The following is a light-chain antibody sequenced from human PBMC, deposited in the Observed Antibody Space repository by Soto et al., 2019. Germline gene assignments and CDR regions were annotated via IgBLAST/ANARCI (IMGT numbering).Light chain of an antibody. CDR1: QSVSSSY. J-gene: IGKJ3*01. CDR2: GAS. CDR3: QQYGVSPFT. V-gene: IGKV3-20*01. Sequence: EIELTQSPGTLSLSPGERATLSCRASQSVSSSYLAWYQQKPGQAPRLLNYGASSRATGIPDRFSGSGSGTEFTLTISRLEPEDFAVYYCQQYGVSPFTFGPGTKVDFK.